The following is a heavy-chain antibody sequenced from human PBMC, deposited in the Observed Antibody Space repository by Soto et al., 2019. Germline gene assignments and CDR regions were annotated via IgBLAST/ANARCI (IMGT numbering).Heavy chain of an antibody. J-gene: IGHJ6*02. D-gene: IGHD2-21*02. Sequence: GGSLRLSCAASGVTFNSYAMNWVRQAPGKGLEWVSGISGSGDNTYYADSVKGRFTISRDNSKNTLYLQMNSLRAEDTAVYYCALPGGTFCGGDCPYYYYYAMDVWGQGTTVTVSS. CDR3: ALPGGTFCGGDCPYYYYYAMDV. V-gene: IGHV3-23*01. CDR1: GVTFNSYA. CDR2: ISGSGDNT.